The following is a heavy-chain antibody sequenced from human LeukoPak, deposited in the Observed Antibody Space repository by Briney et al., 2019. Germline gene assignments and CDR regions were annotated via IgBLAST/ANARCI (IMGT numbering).Heavy chain of an antibody. Sequence: ASVKVSCKASGYTFTSYDINWVRQATGQGLEWMGWMNPNSGNTGYAQRFQGRVTMTRNTSISTAYMELSSLRSEDTAVYYCARGGSYYDSSPPDYWGQGTLVTVSS. D-gene: IGHD3-22*01. V-gene: IGHV1-8*01. CDR1: GYTFTSYD. CDR3: ARGGSYYDSSPPDY. J-gene: IGHJ4*02. CDR2: MNPNSGNT.